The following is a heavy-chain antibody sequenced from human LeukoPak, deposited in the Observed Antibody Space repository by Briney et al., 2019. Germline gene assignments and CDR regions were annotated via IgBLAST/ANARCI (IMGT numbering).Heavy chain of an antibody. Sequence: KTSETLSLTCAVYGGSFSGYYLSWIRQPRGKGLEWIGEINHSGSTNYNPSLKSRVTISVDTSKNQFSLKLSSVTAADTAVYYCARACIVGDIDYWGQGTLVTVSS. J-gene: IGHJ4*02. D-gene: IGHD1-26*01. CDR2: INHSGST. CDR3: ARACIVGDIDY. V-gene: IGHV4-34*01. CDR1: GGSFSGYY.